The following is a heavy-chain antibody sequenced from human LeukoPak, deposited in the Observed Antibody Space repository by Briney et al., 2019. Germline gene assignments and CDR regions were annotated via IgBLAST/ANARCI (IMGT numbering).Heavy chain of an antibody. CDR2: MNPNSGNT. J-gene: IGHJ4*02. D-gene: IGHD5-12*01. CDR1: GYTFTSYD. V-gene: IGHV1-8*01. Sequence: GASVKVSCKASGYTFTSYDINWVRQATGQGLEWRGWMNPNSGNTGYAQKFQGRVTMTRNTSISTAYMELSSLRSEDTAVYYCARAHSSGYDEPFDYWGQGTLVTVSS. CDR3: ARAHSSGYDEPFDY.